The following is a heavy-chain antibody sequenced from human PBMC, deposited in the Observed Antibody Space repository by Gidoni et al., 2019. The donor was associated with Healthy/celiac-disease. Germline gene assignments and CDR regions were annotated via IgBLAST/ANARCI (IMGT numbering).Heavy chain of an antibody. V-gene: IGHV3-21*01. J-gene: IGHJ4*02. CDR3: AREREAVAAYFDY. D-gene: IGHD6-19*01. CDR1: GFTFSSYS. CDR2: ISSSSSYI. Sequence: EVQLVESGGGLVKPGGSLSLSCAASGFTFSSYSMNWVRQAPGKGLEWVSSISSSSSYIYYADSVKGRFTISRDNAKNSLYLQMNSLRAEDTAVYYCAREREAVAAYFDYWGQGTLVTVSS.